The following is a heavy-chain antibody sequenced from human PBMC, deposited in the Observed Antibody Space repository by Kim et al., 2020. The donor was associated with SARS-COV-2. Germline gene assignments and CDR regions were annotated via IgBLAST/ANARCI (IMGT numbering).Heavy chain of an antibody. CDR3: ARGCNRGSGSFDY. V-gene: IGHV3-33*01. J-gene: IGHJ4*02. Sequence: SYADPVKGRFKISRDNSQNTLHLRMSSLSADDTAVYYCARGCNRGSGSFDYWGQGTLVTVSS. D-gene: IGHD1-26*01.